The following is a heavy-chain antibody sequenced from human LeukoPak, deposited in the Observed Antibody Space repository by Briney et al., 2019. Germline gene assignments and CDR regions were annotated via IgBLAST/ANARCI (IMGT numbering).Heavy chain of an antibody. D-gene: IGHD5-18*01. Sequence: GASVKVSCTASGGTFSSYAISWVRQAPGQGLEWMGRIIPILGIANYAQKFQGRVTITADKSTSTAYMELSSLRSEDTAVYYCATRGYSYGRENYYYYGMDVWGQGTTVTVSS. V-gene: IGHV1-69*04. CDR3: ATRGYSYGRENYYYYGMDV. CDR2: IIPILGIA. CDR1: GGTFSSYA. J-gene: IGHJ6*02.